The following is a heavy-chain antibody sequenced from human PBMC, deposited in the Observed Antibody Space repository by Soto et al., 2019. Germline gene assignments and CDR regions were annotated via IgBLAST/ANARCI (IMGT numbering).Heavy chain of an antibody. Sequence: PSQSLSLTWTLAAPSLTNRSYCCLRIRQTPGIGLEWIGYIFYSGTNNYNPSLKSRVTKSLHTSKNQFSLKLTSVTAADTAVYYCAKVSMPFYYNTSGQYYLDYWGQGTLVTRSS. V-gene: IGHV4-61*01. CDR2: IFYSGTN. CDR3: AKVSMPFYYNTSGQYYLDY. CDR1: APSLTNRSYC. J-gene: IGHJ4*02. D-gene: IGHD3-22*01.